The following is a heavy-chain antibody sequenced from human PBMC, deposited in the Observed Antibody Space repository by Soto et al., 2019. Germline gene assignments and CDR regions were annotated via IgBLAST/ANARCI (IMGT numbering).Heavy chain of an antibody. V-gene: IGHV4-34*01. CDR1: GGSFSGYY. Sequence: QVQLQQWGAGLLKPSETLSLTCAVYGGSFSGYYWSWIRQPPGKGLEWIGEINHSGSTNYNPSLKSRSTISVDTSKNQFSLELSSVTAADTAVYYCARGTTVTNGGGYYYYYMDVWGKGTTVTVSS. CDR2: INHSGST. D-gene: IGHD4-17*01. J-gene: IGHJ6*03. CDR3: ARGTTVTNGGGYYYYYMDV.